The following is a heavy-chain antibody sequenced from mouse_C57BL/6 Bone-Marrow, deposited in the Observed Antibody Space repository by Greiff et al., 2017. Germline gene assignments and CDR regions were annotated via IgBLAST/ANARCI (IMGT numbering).Heavy chain of an antibody. D-gene: IGHD2-12*01. CDR3: ASYYSFAY. V-gene: IGHV1-66*01. J-gene: IGHJ3*01. CDR2: IYPGSGNT. CDR1: GYSFTSYY. Sequence: VKLVESGPELVKPGASVKISCKASGYSFTSYYIHWVKQRPGQGLEWIGWIYPGSGNTKYNEKFKGKATLTADTSSSTAYMQLSSLTSEDSAVYYCASYYSFAYWGQGTLVTVSA.